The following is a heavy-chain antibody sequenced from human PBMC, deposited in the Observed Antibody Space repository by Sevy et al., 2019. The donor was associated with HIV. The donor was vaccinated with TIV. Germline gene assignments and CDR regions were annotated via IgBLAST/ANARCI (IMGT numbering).Heavy chain of an antibody. J-gene: IGHJ5*02. Sequence: GGSLRLSCAASGFTVSSSYMTWVRQPPGKGLEWVSVIYSGGSTYYADSVKGRFTISRDNSQNTLYLQMNNLMADETAVYYGARGRGVFGAVAINWFDPWGQGALVTVSS. CDR3: ARGRGVFGAVAINWFDP. D-gene: IGHD3-3*01. CDR2: IYSGGST. V-gene: IGHV3-53*01. CDR1: GFTVSSSY.